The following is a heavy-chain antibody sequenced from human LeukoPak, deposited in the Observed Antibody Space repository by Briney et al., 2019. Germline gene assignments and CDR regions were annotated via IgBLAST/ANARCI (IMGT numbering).Heavy chain of an antibody. CDR2: IRYDGSNK. J-gene: IGHJ4*02. V-gene: IGHV3-30*02. D-gene: IGHD6-13*01. Sequence: GGSLRVSCAASGFTFSSYGMHWVRQAPGKGLEWVAFIRYDGSNKYYADSVKGRFTISRDNSKNTLYLQMNSLRAEDTAVYYCAKEGGSSWYFDYWGQGTLVTVSS. CDR1: GFTFSSYG. CDR3: AKEGGSSWYFDY.